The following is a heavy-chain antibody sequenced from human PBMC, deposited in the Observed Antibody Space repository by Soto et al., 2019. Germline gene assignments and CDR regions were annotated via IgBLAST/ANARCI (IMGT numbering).Heavy chain of an antibody. J-gene: IGHJ2*01. CDR3: ARVLYYDILTGPKPNWYFDL. Sequence: QVQLQESGPGLVKPSETLSLTCTVSGGSISSYYWSWIRQPPGKGLEWIGYIYYSGSTNYNPSLKRRVTISVDTSKNQFALKLSSVTAADTAVYYCARVLYYDILTGPKPNWYFDLWGRGTLVTVSS. D-gene: IGHD3-9*01. CDR1: GGSISSYY. V-gene: IGHV4-59*01. CDR2: IYYSGST.